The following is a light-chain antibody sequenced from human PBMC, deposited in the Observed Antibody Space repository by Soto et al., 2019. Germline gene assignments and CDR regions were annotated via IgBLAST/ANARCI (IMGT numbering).Light chain of an antibody. V-gene: IGLV2-14*01. Sequence: QSVLTQPASVSGSPGQSITISCTGTSSDVGGYNYVSWYQQHPGKGPKLMIYEVTKRPSGVSNRFSGSKSGNTASLTISGLQADDETDYYCSSYTSSSTLLFGGGTKVTVL. CDR2: EVT. CDR3: SSYTSSSTLL. J-gene: IGLJ3*02. CDR1: SSDVGGYNY.